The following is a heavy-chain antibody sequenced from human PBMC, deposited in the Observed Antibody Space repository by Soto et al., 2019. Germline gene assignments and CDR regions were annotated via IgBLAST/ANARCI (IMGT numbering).Heavy chain of an antibody. CDR2: ISYGGST. J-gene: IGHJ4*02. V-gene: IGHV4-30-4*01. D-gene: IGHD1-1*01. Sequence: SETLSLTCTVSGGSISSGNYYWSWIRQPPGKGLEWIGFISYGGSTYYSASLKSRFTISVDKSKNQFSLSLSSATAADTAVYYCARHVHSSGNEAFDYWGQGTLVTVSS. CDR3: ARHVHSSGNEAFDY. CDR1: GGSISSGNYY.